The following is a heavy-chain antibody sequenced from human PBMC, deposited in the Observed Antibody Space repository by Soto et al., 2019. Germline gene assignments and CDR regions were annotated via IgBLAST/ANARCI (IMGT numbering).Heavy chain of an antibody. Sequence: ASVKVSCKASGYTFTSYGMNWVRQAPGQRLEWMGWIDPNSGNTKYSQNFQGRVTITRDTSASTAYMELSSLKSEDMAVYYCAKDAWVTWFHSDYWGQGTLVTVSS. CDR1: GYTFTSYG. D-gene: IGHD2-21*02. J-gene: IGHJ4*02. CDR2: IDPNSGNT. V-gene: IGHV1-3*01. CDR3: AKDAWVTWFHSDY.